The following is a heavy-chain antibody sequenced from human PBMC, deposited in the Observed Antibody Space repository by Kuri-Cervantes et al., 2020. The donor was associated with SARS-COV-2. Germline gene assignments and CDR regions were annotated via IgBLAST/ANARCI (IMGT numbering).Heavy chain of an antibody. D-gene: IGHD2-2*01. CDR1: GYTFTSYD. CDR2: MNPNSGNT. J-gene: IGHJ4*02. Sequence: ASVKVSCKASGYTFTSYDINWVRQATGQGLEWMGWMNPNSGNTGYAQKFQGRVTMTRNTSISTAYMELSSLRSEDTAVYYCARDLGYCSSTSCSYYFDYWGQGTLVTVSS. CDR3: ARDLGYCSSTSCSYYFDY. V-gene: IGHV1-8*01.